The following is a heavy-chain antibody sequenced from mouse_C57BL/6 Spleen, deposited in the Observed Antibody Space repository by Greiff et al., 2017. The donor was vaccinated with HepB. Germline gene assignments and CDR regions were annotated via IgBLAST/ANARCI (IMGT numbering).Heavy chain of an antibody. Sequence: EVKLQESGPGLVKPSPSLSLTCSVTGYSITSGYYWNWIRQFPGNKLEWMGYISYDGSTNYNPSLKNRISITRDTSTNQFFLKLNSVTTEDTATYDCARPGSSGDAMDYWGQGTSVIVCS. CDR3: ARPGSSGDAMDY. D-gene: IGHD3-2*02. J-gene: IGHJ4*01. CDR2: ISYDGST. CDR1: GYSITSGYY. V-gene: IGHV3-6*01.